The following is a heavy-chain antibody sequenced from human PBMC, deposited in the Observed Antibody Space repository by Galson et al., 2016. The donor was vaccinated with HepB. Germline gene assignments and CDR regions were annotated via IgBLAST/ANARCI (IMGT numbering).Heavy chain of an antibody. D-gene: IGHD3-9*01. J-gene: IGHJ4*02. CDR2: ITSSSSVT. V-gene: IGHV3-48*02. CDR3: ANDWYGYMAY. CDR1: GFSFSTHG. Sequence: SLRLSCAASGFSFSTHGMHWVRQAPGKGLEWISHITSSSSVTYYADSVKGRFTISRDNAKKSLYLQMNSLRDEDTAVYYCANDWYGYMAYWGQGTLVTVSS.